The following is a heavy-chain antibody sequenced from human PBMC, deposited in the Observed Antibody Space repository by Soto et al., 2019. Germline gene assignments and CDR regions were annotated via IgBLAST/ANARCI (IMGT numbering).Heavy chain of an antibody. J-gene: IGHJ6*02. V-gene: IGHV3-30*18. Sequence: PGGSLRLSCAASGFTFRYYGMHWVRQAPGKGLPWVAFISFAGSNQNYEDSVKGRFTVSRDNSNSTMSLQMDSLRPEDMAVYDCAKEVFTGYDSKSFHYHVVDVWGPGTTVTVSS. CDR2: ISFAGSNQ. CDR3: AKEVFTGYDSKSFHYHVVDV. CDR1: GFTFRYYG. D-gene: IGHD5-12*01.